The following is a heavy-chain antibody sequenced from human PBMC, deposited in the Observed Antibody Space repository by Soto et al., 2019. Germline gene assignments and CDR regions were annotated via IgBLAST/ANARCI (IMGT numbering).Heavy chain of an antibody. V-gene: IGHV4-61*08. Sequence: SETLSLTSSISGDSVSSGDYYWRWIRQPPGTALEWIGHDYFSGSTYYIPSLKSRLTMSVDTAKNQFSLKLNSVTAADTAVYYCARIPVETYMMYWSDPWGQGTQVTVSS. CDR1: GDSVSSGDYY. CDR3: ARIPVETYMMYWSDP. J-gene: IGHJ5*02. CDR2: DYFSGST. D-gene: IGHD2-8*01.